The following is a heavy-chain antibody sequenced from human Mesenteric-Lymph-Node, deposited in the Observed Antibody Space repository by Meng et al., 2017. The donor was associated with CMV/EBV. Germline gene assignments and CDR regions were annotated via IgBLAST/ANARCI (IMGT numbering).Heavy chain of an antibody. J-gene: IGHJ5*02. CDR2: IYYSGST. CDR1: GGSISSSSYY. CDR3: ARPHYYGSGSSPWFDP. V-gene: IGHV4-39*01. Sequence: QLQLQESDPGLVKPSETLSLTCNVSGGSISSSSYYWGWIRQPPGKGLEWIGSIYYSGSTYYNPSLKSRVTISVDTSKNQFSLKLSSVTAADTAVYYCARPHYYGSGSSPWFDPWGQGTLVTVSS. D-gene: IGHD3-10*01.